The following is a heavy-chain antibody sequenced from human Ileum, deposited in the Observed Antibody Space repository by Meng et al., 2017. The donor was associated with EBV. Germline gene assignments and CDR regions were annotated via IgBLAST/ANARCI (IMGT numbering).Heavy chain of an antibody. Sequence: QVEPEESGPGRGKPWETLSLPCSVSGGSVSSGGNYWSWIRQPPGKGLEWIGYIYNSGSTNYNPSLKSRVTISVDTSKNQFSLKLSSVTAADTAGYYCARDGYSSGSDWGQGTLVTVSS. J-gene: IGHJ4*02. CDR2: IYNSGST. V-gene: IGHV4-61*08. CDR1: GGSVSSGGNY. CDR3: ARDGYSSGSD. D-gene: IGHD6-19*01.